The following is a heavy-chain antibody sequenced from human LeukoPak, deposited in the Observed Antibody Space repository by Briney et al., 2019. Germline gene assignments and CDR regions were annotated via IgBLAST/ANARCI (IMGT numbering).Heavy chain of an antibody. CDR3: ASGDSNGCIDY. Sequence: SSETLSLTCAVYGGSFSGYYWSWIRQPPGKGLEWIGEINHSGSTNYNPSLKSRVTISVDTSKNQFSLKLSSVTAADTAVYYCASGDSNGCIDYWGQGTLVTVSS. CDR2: INHSGST. J-gene: IGHJ4*02. D-gene: IGHD3-22*01. V-gene: IGHV4-34*01. CDR1: GGSFSGYY.